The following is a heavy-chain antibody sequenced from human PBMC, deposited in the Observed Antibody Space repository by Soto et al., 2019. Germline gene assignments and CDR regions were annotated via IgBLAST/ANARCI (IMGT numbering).Heavy chain of an antibody. D-gene: IGHD4-4*01. Sequence: EVQLLESGGGLVQPGGSLRLSCAASGFTFSDYAMSWVRQAPGKGLDWVSAISSSGDHTFYADSVKGRFTTSRDNSKNSLYLQVHSLRAEDTAVYYCAKLLRPGLQFFDSWGQGTLVTVSS. CDR1: GFTFSDYA. V-gene: IGHV3-23*01. J-gene: IGHJ4*02. CDR2: ISSSGDHT. CDR3: AKLLRPGLQFFDS.